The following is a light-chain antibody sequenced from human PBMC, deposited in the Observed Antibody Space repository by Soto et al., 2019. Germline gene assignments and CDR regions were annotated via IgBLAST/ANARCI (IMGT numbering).Light chain of an antibody. CDR2: LGS. Sequence: DIVMTQSPLSLPVTPGEPASISCRSSQSLLHSNGYNYLDWYLQKPGQSPQLLIYLGSNRASGAPDRFSGSGSGTDFTLKISRVEAEDFGVYYCMQALQTPLTFGGGTKVEIK. CDR3: MQALQTPLT. V-gene: IGKV2-28*01. J-gene: IGKJ4*01. CDR1: QSLLHSNGYNY.